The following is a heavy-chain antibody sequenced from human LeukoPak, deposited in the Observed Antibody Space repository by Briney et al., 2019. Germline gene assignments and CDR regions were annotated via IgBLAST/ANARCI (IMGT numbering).Heavy chain of an antibody. V-gene: IGHV1-3*01. J-gene: IGHJ4*02. CDR1: GYTFTSYA. CDR2: INAGNGNT. CDR3: AVEAGHELDYFDY. D-gene: IGHD3-10*01. Sequence: GASVKVCCKASGYTFTSYAMHWVRQAPGQRLEWMGGINAGNGNTKYSQKVQGRVTITRDTSASTAYMELSSLRSEDTALYYCAVEAGHELDYFDYWGQGTLVTVSS.